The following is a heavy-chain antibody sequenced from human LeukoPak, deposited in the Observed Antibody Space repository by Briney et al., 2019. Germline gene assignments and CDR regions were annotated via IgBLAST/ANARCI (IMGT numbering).Heavy chain of an antibody. Sequence: GGSLRLSCAASGFTFSSYGMHWVRQAPGKGLEWVAFIRYDGSNKYYADSVKGRFTISRDNSKNTLYLQMNSLRAEDTAVYYCARVVPSSSWSLDYWGQGTLVTVSS. CDR2: IRYDGSNK. CDR3: ARVVPSSSWSLDY. CDR1: GFTFSSYG. J-gene: IGHJ4*02. D-gene: IGHD6-13*01. V-gene: IGHV3-30*02.